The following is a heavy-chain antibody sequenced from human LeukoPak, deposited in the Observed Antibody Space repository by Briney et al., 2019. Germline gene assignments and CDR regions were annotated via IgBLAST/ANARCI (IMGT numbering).Heavy chain of an antibody. D-gene: IGHD5-18*01. CDR3: ARPWIQLWSPFDY. CDR2: ISSNGGST. V-gene: IGHV3-64*01. Sequence: GGSLRLSCAASGFTFSSYAMHWVRQAPGKGLEYVSAISSNGGSTYYANSVKGRFTISRDNSKNTLYLQMGSLRAEDMAVYYCARPWIQLWSPFDYWGQGTLVTVSS. CDR1: GFTFSSYA. J-gene: IGHJ4*02.